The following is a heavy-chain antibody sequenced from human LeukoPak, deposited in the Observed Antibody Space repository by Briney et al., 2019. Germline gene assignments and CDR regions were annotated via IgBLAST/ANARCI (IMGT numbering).Heavy chain of an antibody. CDR1: GFTFSSYS. D-gene: IGHD3-16*01. CDR2: ISVSSRNII. V-gene: IGHV3-48*04. Sequence: GGSLRLSCAASGFTFSSYSMNWVRQAPGKGLEWLSYISVSSRNIIDYADSVKGRFTISRDDAKNSLYLQMNSLRAEDTAVYFCARDFGPRLYAFDVWGQGTMITVSS. J-gene: IGHJ3*01. CDR3: ARDFGPRLYAFDV.